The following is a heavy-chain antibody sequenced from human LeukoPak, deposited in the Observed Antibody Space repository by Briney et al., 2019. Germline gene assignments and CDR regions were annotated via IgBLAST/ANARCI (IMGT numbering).Heavy chain of an antibody. CDR3: ARIYYYGSLYYFDY. CDR1: GGSISSYY. J-gene: IGHJ4*02. V-gene: IGHV4-59*08. Sequence: SETLSLTCTVSGGSISSYYWSWIRQPPGKGLEWIGYIYYSGSTNYNPSLKSRATISVATSKNQFSLNLSSVTAADMAVYYCARIYYYGSLYYFDYWGQGTLVTVSS. CDR2: IYYSGST. D-gene: IGHD3-10*01.